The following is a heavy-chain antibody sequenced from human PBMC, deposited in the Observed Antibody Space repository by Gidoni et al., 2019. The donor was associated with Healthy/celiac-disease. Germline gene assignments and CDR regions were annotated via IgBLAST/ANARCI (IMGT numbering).Heavy chain of an antibody. CDR1: GFARSNARMG. V-gene: IGHV2-26*01. Sequence: QVNLKESGPVLVKPTETRTLTCTVAGFARSNARMGVSWIRQPPGKAREWLAPIFSNYENSSTTSLKSSLTISTDTSKRQVVLTMTNMDPVDTATYYCARIRWYGDYQDNWFDPWGQGTLVTVSS. D-gene: IGHD4-17*01. J-gene: IGHJ5*02. CDR2: IFSNYEN. CDR3: ARIRWYGDYQDNWFDP.